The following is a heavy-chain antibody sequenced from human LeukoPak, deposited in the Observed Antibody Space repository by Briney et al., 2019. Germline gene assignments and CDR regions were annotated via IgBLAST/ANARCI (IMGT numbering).Heavy chain of an antibody. V-gene: IGHV1-69*05. CDR3: ARGRGQQWLVQGESDY. J-gene: IGHJ4*02. D-gene: IGHD6-19*01. Sequence: GASVKVSCKASGGTFSSYAISWVRQAPGQGLEWMGGIIPIFGTANYAQKFQGRVAMTRNTSIRTAYMELSSLRSEDTAVYYCARGRGQQWLVQGESDYWGQGTLVTVSS. CDR1: GGTFSSYA. CDR2: IIPIFGTA.